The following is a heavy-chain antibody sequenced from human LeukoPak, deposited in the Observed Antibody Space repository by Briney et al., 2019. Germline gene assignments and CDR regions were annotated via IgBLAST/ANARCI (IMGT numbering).Heavy chain of an antibody. D-gene: IGHD6-13*01. CDR3: ARVRGSSWSEYYFDY. CDR1: GFTFSSYG. CDR2: IWYDGSNK. J-gene: IGHJ4*02. Sequence: PGGSLRLSCAASGFTFSSYGMHWVRQAPGKGLEWVAVIWYDGSNKYYADSVKGRFTISRDNSKNTLYLQMNSLRAEDTAVYSCARVRGSSWSEYYFDYWGQGTLVTVSS. V-gene: IGHV3-33*01.